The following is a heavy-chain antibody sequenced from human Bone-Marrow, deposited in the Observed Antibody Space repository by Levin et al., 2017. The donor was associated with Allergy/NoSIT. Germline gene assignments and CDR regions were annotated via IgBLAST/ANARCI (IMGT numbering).Heavy chain of an antibody. CDR1: GFSFSSYA. V-gene: IGHV3-23*01. CDR2: LSGSGGTT. CDR3: AKADDYWSGPSPSYYYYLGV. Sequence: GSLRLSCAASGFSFSSYAMSWVRQAPGKGLEWVSALSGSGGTTYYADSAKGRFIISRDHSKNTLFLQMNSLRAEDTAVYYCAKADDYWSGPSPSYYYYLGVWGKGATVTVSS. D-gene: IGHD3-3*01. J-gene: IGHJ6*03.